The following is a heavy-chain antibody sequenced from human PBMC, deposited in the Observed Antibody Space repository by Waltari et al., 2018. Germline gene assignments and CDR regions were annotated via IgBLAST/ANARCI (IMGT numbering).Heavy chain of an antibody. CDR1: GGSISSYY. V-gene: IGHV4-59*01. CDR3: ARSLDTIFASLGYFQH. J-gene: IGHJ1*01. CDR2: ICDSGST. Sequence: QVQLQESGPGLVKPSETLSLTCTVSGGSISSYYWSWIRQPPGKGLEGSGYICDSGSTNYNPTLKSRVTIAVDTSKNQCSLKLSSVTAADTAVYYWARSLDTIFASLGYFQHWGQGTLVTVSS. D-gene: IGHD3-3*01.